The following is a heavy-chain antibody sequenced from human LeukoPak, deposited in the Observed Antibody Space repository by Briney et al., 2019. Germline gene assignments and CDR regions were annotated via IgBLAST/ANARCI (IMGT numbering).Heavy chain of an antibody. CDR3: AKAFTNLYYMDA. D-gene: IGHD3-3*01. J-gene: IGHJ6*03. CDR1: GFTFSDYG. CDR2: ISYDGSNK. V-gene: IGHV3-30*18. Sequence: PGGSLRLSCAASGFTFSDYGMHWVRQAPGKGLEGVAVISYDGSNKYYADSVKGRFTISRDNSKNTLYLQMNSLRAEDTAVYYCAKAFTNLYYMDAWGKGTTVTVSS.